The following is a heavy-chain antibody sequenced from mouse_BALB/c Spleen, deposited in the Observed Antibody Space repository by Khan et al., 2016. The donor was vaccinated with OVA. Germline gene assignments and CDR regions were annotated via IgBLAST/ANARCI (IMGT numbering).Heavy chain of an antibody. D-gene: IGHD2-14*01. CDR1: GFSLSRYN. CDR3: ARAYYRYDGYYAMDY. CDR2: IWGGGGT. Sequence: VQLQESGPGLVAPSQSLSITCTVSGFSLSRYNIHWVRQPPGKGLEWLGMIWGGGGTDYNSTLKSRLSISKDNSQSQVFLKMTSLQTDDTAMYYCARAYYRYDGYYAMDYWGQGTSVTVSS. J-gene: IGHJ4*01. V-gene: IGHV2-6-4*01.